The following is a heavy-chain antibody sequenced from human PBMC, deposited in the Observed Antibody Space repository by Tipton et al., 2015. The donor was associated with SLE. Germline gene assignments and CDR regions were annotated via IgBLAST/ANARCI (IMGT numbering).Heavy chain of an antibody. CDR3: ARLILGQQLPPVDS. CDR1: GGSISSYY. J-gene: IGHJ4*02. V-gene: IGHV4-59*08. D-gene: IGHD6-13*01. CDR2: IYYSGST. Sequence: TLSLTCTVSGGSISSYYWSWIRQPPGKGLEWIGYIYYSGSTYYNPSLKSRVTISVDTSKNQFSLKLSSVTAADTAVYYCARLILGQQLPPVDSWGQGTLVTVSS.